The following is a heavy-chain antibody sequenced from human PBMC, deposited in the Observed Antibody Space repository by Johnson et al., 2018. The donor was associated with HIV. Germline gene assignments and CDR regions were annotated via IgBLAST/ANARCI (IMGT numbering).Heavy chain of an antibody. D-gene: IGHD2-2*01. J-gene: IGHJ3*02. CDR1: GFTFSSYG. CDR2: ISWNSGSI. Sequence: VQLVESGGGVVQPGRSLRLSCAASGFTFSSYGMHWVRQAPGKGLEWVSGISWNSGSIGYADSVKGRFTISRDNAKNSLYLQMNSLRAEDTAVYYCARLYCSSTSCYEGGGDAFDIWGQGTMVTVSS. V-gene: IGHV3-9*01. CDR3: ARLYCSSTSCYEGGGDAFDI.